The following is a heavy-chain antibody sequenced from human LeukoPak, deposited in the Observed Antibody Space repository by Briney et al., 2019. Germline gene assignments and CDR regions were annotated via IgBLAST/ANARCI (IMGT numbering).Heavy chain of an antibody. V-gene: IGHV4-39*01. CDR3: AKSGGYGLIDY. J-gene: IGHJ4*02. CDR1: GGSISSSSYY. CDR2: IYYSGST. Sequence: SETLSLTCTVSGGSISSSSYYWGWIRQPPGKGLEWIGSIYYSGSTYYNPSLKSRVTISVDTSNNQFSLKLTSVTAADTAVYYCAKSGGYGLIDYWGQGTLVTVSS. D-gene: IGHD1-26*01.